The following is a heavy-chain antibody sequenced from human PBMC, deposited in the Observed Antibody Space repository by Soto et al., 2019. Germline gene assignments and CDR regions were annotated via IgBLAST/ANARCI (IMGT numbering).Heavy chain of an antibody. CDR2: IYYSGST. Sequence: PSETLSLTCTVSGGSITSSYYWGWIRQPPGKGLEWIGSIYYSGSTYYNPSLKSRVTISVDTSKNQFSLKLSSVTAADTAVYYCARHTAMVLFDYWGQGTLVTVSS. J-gene: IGHJ4*02. CDR3: ARHTAMVLFDY. CDR1: GGSITSSYY. D-gene: IGHD5-18*01. V-gene: IGHV4-39*01.